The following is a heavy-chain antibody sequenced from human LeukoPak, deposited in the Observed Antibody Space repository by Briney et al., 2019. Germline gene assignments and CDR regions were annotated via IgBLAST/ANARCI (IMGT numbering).Heavy chain of an antibody. J-gene: IGHJ4*02. V-gene: IGHV1-46*02. CDR1: GYTFNTDY. Sequence: GASVKVSCKASGYTFNTDYFHWVRQAPGQGLEWMGIINPSGGSTSYAQKFQGRVTMTRDTSTSTVYMELSSLRSEDTAVYYCARDLAGNSDYWGQGTLVTVSS. CDR2: INPSGGST. CDR3: ARDLAGNSDY.